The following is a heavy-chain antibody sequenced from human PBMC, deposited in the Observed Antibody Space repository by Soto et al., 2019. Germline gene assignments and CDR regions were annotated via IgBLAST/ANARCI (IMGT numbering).Heavy chain of an antibody. Sequence: SETLSLTXGVYGGSFSAYQWNWIRQSPGQGLEWIGEIHHSGTTKYNPPLESRINLSVDTSKKQFSLKMFSVTAADTAIYYCARGWRFDPWGQGTQVTVSS. D-gene: IGHD1-1*01. J-gene: IGHJ5*02. CDR1: GGSFSAYQ. CDR3: ARGWRFDP. V-gene: IGHV4-34*01. CDR2: IHHSGTT.